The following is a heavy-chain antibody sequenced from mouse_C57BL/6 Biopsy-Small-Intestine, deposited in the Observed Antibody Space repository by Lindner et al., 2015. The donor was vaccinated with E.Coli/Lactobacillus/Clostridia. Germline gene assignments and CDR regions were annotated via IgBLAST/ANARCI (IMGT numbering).Heavy chain of an antibody. J-gene: IGHJ3*02. Sequence: SVKVSCKASGYSLSNYGITWVRQAPGQGLEWMGRISPKSGARIYTQRFQGRVTMTADSSITTAYMELTGLTSDDTAVYFCATDVGYWGQGTLLTVS. V-gene: IGHV1S15*01. CDR3: ATDVGY. CDR1: GYSLSNYG. CDR2: ISPKSGAR.